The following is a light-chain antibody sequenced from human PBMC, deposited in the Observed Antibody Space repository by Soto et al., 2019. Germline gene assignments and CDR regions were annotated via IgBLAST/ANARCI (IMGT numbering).Light chain of an antibody. Sequence: EIVMTQSPATLSVSPGERATLSCRASQSVSSNLAWYQQKPGQAPRLLIYGASTRATGIPARFSGSGPGTEFTLTISSLHSEDFAMYYCQQYNDWRPTWTFGQGTKVEIK. CDR2: GAS. J-gene: IGKJ1*01. CDR1: QSVSSN. CDR3: QQYNDWRPTWT. V-gene: IGKV3-15*01.